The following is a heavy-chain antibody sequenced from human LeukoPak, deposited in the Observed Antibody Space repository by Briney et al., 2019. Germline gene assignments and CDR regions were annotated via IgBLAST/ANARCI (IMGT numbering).Heavy chain of an antibody. CDR1: GGSISSGSYY. D-gene: IGHD3-16*02. V-gene: IGHV4-61*02. Sequence: SETLSLTCTVSGGSISSGSYYWSWIRQPAGKGLEWIGRIYTSGSTNYNPSLKSRVTISVDTSKNQFSLKLSSVTAADTAVYYCARDGTFGGVIVPLACWGQGTLVTVSS. J-gene: IGHJ4*02. CDR3: ARDGTFGGVIVPLAC. CDR2: IYTSGST.